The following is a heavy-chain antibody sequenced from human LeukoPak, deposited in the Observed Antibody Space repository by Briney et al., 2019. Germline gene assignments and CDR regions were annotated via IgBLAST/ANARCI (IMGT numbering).Heavy chain of an antibody. D-gene: IGHD3-9*01. Sequence: ASVKVSCKASGYTFTSYDINWVRQATGQGLEWMGWMNPNSGNTGYAQKFQGRVTITRNTSISTAYMELSSLRSEDTAVYYCARRLELRYFDWSHDAFDIWGQGTMVTVSS. V-gene: IGHV1-8*03. J-gene: IGHJ3*02. CDR1: GYTFTSYD. CDR3: ARRLELRYFDWSHDAFDI. CDR2: MNPNSGNT.